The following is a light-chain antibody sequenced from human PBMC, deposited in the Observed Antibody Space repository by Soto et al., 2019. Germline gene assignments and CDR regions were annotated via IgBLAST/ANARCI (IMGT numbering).Light chain of an antibody. CDR2: GAS. J-gene: IGKJ4*01. CDR1: QGISDY. CDR3: QQFNSYPLT. Sequence: DIQLTQSPSFLSASVGERVTISCRARQGISDYLAWYQQKPGEAPKLLLFGASTLQSGVTSCFSGSASGKEVTSTISSLQPDDFATYFWQQFNSYPLTFGGGTKLEIK. V-gene: IGKV1-9*01.